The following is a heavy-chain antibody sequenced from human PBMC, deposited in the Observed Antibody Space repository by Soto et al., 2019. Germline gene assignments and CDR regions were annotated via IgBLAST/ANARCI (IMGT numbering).Heavy chain of an antibody. J-gene: IGHJ6*02. D-gene: IGHD6-6*01. CDR3: ARLHSFSFRRKIAARARRDYYYGMDV. CDR2: IYPGDSDT. V-gene: IGHV5-51*01. CDR1: GYSFTSYW. Sequence: PGESLKISCKGSGYSFTSYWIGWVRQMPGKGLEWMGIIYPGDSDTRYSPSFQGQVTISADKSISTAYLQWSSLKASDTAMYYCARLHSFSFRRKIAARARRDYYYGMDVWGQGTTVTVSS.